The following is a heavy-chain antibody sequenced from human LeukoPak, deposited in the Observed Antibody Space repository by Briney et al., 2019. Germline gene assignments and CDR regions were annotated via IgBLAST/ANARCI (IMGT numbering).Heavy chain of an antibody. D-gene: IGHD3-10*01. V-gene: IGHV1-8*03. CDR2: MNPNSGNT. CDR3: ARGQYCSGSYYNGEDY. CDR1: GYTFTSYD. J-gene: IGHJ4*02. Sequence: ASVKVSCKASGYTFTSYDINWVRQATGQGLEWMGWMNPNSGNTGYAQKFQGRVTITRNTSISTAYMELSSLRSEDTAVYYCARGQYCSGSYYNGEDYWGQGTLVTVSS.